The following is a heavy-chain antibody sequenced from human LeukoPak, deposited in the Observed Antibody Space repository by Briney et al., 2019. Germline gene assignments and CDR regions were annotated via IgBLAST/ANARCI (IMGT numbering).Heavy chain of an antibody. CDR3: ASCPFFSGSYYLRGYAFDI. CDR2: ISSSSSYI. D-gene: IGHD1-26*01. CDR1: GFTFSSYS. Sequence: PGGSLRLSCAASGFTFSSYSMNWVRQAPGKGLEWVSSISSSSSYIYYADSVKDRFTISRDNAKNSLYLQMNSLRAEDTAVYYCASCPFFSGSYYLRGYAFDIWGQGTMVTVSS. V-gene: IGHV3-21*01. J-gene: IGHJ3*02.